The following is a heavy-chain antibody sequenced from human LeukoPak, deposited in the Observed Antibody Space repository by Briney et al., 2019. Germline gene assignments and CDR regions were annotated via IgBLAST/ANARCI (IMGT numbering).Heavy chain of an antibody. CDR2: ISGSGGST. CDR1: GFTFSNYA. J-gene: IGHJ4*02. D-gene: IGHD3-22*01. CDR3: AKKDYYDSSGYYLG. Sequence: GGSLRLSCAASGFTFSNYAMSWVRQAPGKGLEWVSGISGSGGSTYYADSVKGRFTISRDNSKNTLYLQMNSLRAEDTAVYYCAKKDYYDSSGYYLGWGQGTLVTVSS. V-gene: IGHV3-23*01.